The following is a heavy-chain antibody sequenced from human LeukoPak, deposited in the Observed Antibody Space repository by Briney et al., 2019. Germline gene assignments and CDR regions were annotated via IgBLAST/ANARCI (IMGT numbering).Heavy chain of an antibody. D-gene: IGHD6-13*01. V-gene: IGHV4-30-4*01. CDR2: IYYSGST. CDR3: ARDRAAAGYFDY. CDR1: GGSIRSGDYY. Sequence: PSETLSLTCTVSGGSIRSGDYYWSWTRQPPGKGLEWIGYIYYSGSTYNNPSLKSRVTISVDTSKNQFSLKLNSVTAADTAVYYCARDRAAAGYFDYWGQGTLVTVSS. J-gene: IGHJ4*02.